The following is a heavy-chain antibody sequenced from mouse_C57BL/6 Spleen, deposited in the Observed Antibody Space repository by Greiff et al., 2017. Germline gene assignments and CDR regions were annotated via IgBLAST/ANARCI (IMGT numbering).Heavy chain of an antibody. CDR2: ISSGGDYI. J-gene: IGHJ2*01. CDR1: GFTFSSYA. D-gene: IGHD2-3*01. Sequence: VESGEGLVKPGGSLKLSCAASGFTFSSYAMSWVRQTPEKRLEWVAYISSGGDYIYYADTVKGRFTISRDNARNTLYLQMSSLKSEDTAMYYCTRDGAGSYYFDYWGQGTTLTVSS. V-gene: IGHV5-9-1*02. CDR3: TRDGAGSYYFDY.